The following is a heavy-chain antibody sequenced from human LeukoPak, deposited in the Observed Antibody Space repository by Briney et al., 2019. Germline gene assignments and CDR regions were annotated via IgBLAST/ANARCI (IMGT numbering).Heavy chain of an antibody. Sequence: ASVKVSCKASGYTFTSYGISWVRQAPGQGLEWLGWISAYNGNTNYAQKFQGWVTMTTDTSTTTASMELRSLRSDDTAVYYCARPGSPAAIGWFDPWGQGTLVTVSS. D-gene: IGHD2-2*01. CDR3: ARPGSPAAIGWFDP. V-gene: IGHV1-18*01. CDR1: GYTFTSYG. CDR2: ISAYNGNT. J-gene: IGHJ5*02.